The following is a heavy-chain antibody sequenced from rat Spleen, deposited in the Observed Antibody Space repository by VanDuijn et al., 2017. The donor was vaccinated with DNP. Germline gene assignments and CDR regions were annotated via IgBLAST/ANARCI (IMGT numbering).Heavy chain of an antibody. J-gene: IGHJ3*01. D-gene: IGHD1-4*01. CDR1: GFTFSDYN. CDR3: ATSPGPNWFAY. V-gene: IGHV5-7*01. CDR2: ISYDGGTT. Sequence: EVQLVESGGGLVQPGRSLKLSCAASGFTFSDYNMAWVRQAPKKNLEWVATISYDGGTTYYRDSVKGRFTISRDNAKSTQYLQMDSLRSEDTATYYCATSPGPNWFAYWGQGTLVTVSS.